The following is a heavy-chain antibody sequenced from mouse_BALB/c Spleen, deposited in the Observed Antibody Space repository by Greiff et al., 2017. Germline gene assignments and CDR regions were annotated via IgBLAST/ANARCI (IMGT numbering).Heavy chain of an antibody. Sequence: QVQLQQSGAELARPGASVKLSCKASGYTFTDYYINWVKQRTGQGLEWIGEIYPGSGNTYYNEKFKGKATLTADKSSSTAYMQLSSLTSEDSAVYFCARWRYSDYWGQGTSVTVSS. V-gene: IGHV1-77*01. CDR3: ARWRYSDY. J-gene: IGHJ4*01. D-gene: IGHD2-14*01. CDR1: GYTFTDYY. CDR2: IYPGSGNT.